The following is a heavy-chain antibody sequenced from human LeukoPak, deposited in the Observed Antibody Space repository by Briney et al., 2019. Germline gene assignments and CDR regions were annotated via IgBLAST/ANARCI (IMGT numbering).Heavy chain of an antibody. CDR2: IYYSGST. CDR1: GGSISSSSYY. D-gene: IGHD2-15*01. CDR3: AREVVVAAPADWFDP. J-gene: IGHJ5*02. Sequence: SETLSLTCTVSGGSISSSSYYWGWIRQPPGKGLEWIGSIYYSGSTYYNPSLKSRVTISVDTSKNQFSLKLSSVTAADTAVYYCAREVVVAAPADWFDPWGQGTLVTVSS. V-gene: IGHV4-39*07.